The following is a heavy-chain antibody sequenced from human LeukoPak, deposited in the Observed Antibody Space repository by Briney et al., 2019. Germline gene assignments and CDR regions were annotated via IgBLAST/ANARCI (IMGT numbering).Heavy chain of an antibody. CDR2: IYYSGST. Sequence: SETLSLTCTVSGYSISSGYFWGWIRQPPGKGLEWIGSIYYSGSTYYNPSLKSRVTISVDTSKNQFSLKLSSVTAADTAVYYCARMDLVGATSFDYWGQGTLVTVSS. V-gene: IGHV4-38-2*02. CDR3: ARMDLVGATSFDY. CDR1: GYSISSGYF. J-gene: IGHJ4*02. D-gene: IGHD1-26*01.